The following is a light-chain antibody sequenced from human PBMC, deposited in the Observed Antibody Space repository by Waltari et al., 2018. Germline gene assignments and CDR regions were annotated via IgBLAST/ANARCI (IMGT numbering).Light chain of an antibody. CDR1: SGSLSSTSS. J-gene: IGLJ3*02. CDR2: KEN. Sequence: QTVVTQEPSLSVSPGGTVTLTCALSSGSLSSTSSASWYQQSPGQTPRTLVYKENIRSAGVPDRFSGAVLGNKAVLIITGAQAEDESTYYCLLYMGSGIWVFGGGTKLTVL. V-gene: IGLV8-61*01. CDR3: LLYMGSGIWV.